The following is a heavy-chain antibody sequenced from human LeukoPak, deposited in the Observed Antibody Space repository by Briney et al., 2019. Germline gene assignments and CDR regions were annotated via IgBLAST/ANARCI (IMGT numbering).Heavy chain of an antibody. CDR2: ISAYNGNT. CDR1: GYTFTSFG. Sequence: ASVKVSCKASGYTFTSFGISWVRQAPGQGLEWMGWISAYNGNTNYAQKLQGRVTMTTDTSTSTAYMEIRSLRSDDTAVYYCTRDLGVDTTTIFFDYWGQGSLVTVSS. V-gene: IGHV1-18*01. D-gene: IGHD3-3*01. CDR3: TRDLGVDTTTIFFDY. J-gene: IGHJ4*02.